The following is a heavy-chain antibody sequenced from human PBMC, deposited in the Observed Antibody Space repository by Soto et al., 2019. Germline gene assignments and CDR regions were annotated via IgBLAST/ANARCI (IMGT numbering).Heavy chain of an antibody. J-gene: IGHJ5*02. V-gene: IGHV1-69*13. Sequence: SVKVSCKASGGTFSSYAISWVRQAPGQGLEWMGGIIPIFGTANYAQKFQGRVTITADESTSTAYMELSSLRSEDTAVYYCARDCSSTICYVGATTLDWFDPRGQGTLVTVSS. D-gene: IGHD2-2*01. CDR1: GGTFSSYA. CDR3: ARDCSSTICYVGATTLDWFDP. CDR2: IIPIFGTA.